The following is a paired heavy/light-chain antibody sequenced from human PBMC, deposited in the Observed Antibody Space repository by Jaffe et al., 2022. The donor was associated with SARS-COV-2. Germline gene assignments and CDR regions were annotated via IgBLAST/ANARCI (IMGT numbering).Light chain of an antibody. CDR1: SSNVGNSY. Sequence: QSVLTQPPSVSAAPGQKVTISCSGSSSNVGNSYVSWYQQLPGTAPKLLIYENNKRPSGIPDRFSGSKSGTSATLGITGLQTGDEADYYCGTWDSSLSAGVFGTGTKVTVL. V-gene: IGLV1-51*02. CDR2: ENN. CDR3: GTWDSSLSAGV. J-gene: IGLJ1*01.
Heavy chain of an antibody. D-gene: IGHD3-16*02. Sequence: QLQLQESGPGLVKPSETLSLTCTVSGGSISSASYHWAWIRQPPGKGLEYIGSIYYSGNTYYNPSLKSRVTISVDTSMNQFSLRLSSVTAADTAVYYCARHRQIVDWFDPWGQGTLVTVSS. CDR3: ARHRQIVDWFDP. J-gene: IGHJ5*02. CDR1: GGSISSASYH. V-gene: IGHV4-39*01. CDR2: IYYSGNT.